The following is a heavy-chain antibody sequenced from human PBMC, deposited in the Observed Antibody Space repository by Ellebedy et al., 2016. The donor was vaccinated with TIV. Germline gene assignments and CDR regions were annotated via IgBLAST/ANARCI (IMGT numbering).Heavy chain of an antibody. J-gene: IGHJ2*01. V-gene: IGHV1-46*01. Sequence: ASVKVSCXASGYTFTSYYMHWVRQAPGQGLEWMGIINPSGGSTSYAQKFQGRVTMTRDTSTSTVYMELSSLRSEDTAVYYCAREESNRYFDLWGRGTLVTVSS. CDR3: AREESNRYFDL. CDR1: GYTFTSYY. CDR2: INPSGGST. D-gene: IGHD3-10*01.